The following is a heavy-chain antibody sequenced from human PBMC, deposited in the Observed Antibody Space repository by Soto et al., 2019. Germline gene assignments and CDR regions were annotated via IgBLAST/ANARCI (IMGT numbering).Heavy chain of an antibody. CDR1: GFSFRSFA. CDR3: EKVKGIAARWGMDV. Sequence: GGSLRLACVASGFSFRSFAMHWVPQASGKGLEWVSVMSYDGRNKNYADSAKGRVTISRDNSKNTLYLQMKSLRAEDTAVYYSEKVKGIAARWGMDVWGQGTAVTVFS. J-gene: IGHJ6*02. CDR2: MSYDGRNK. V-gene: IGHV3-30*04. D-gene: IGHD6-13*01.